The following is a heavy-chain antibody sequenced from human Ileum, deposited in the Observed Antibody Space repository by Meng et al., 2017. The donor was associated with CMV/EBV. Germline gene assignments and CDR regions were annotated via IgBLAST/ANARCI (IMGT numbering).Heavy chain of an antibody. V-gene: IGHV4-4*07. CDR3: ARAAARGVPVDL. CDR1: GGSLTSYY. J-gene: IGHJ5*02. D-gene: IGHD3-10*01. CDR2: IHPTGTT. Sequence: QLQLQGSGPRLLAPSETLSLTCTVTGGSLTSYYWTWIRQPAGKGLEWIGRIHPTGTTDDNPSLRSRVSMSLDKSKNQFSLKLTSVTAADTAVYYCARAAARGVPVDLWGQGTLVTVSS.